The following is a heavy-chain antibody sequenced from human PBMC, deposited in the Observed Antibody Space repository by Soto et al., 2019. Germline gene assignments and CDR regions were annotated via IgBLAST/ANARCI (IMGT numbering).Heavy chain of an antibody. CDR1: GGTFSSYA. V-gene: IGHV1-69*06. Sequence: GASVKVSCKASGGTFSSYAISWVRQAPGQGPEWMGGIIPIFGTANYAQKFQGRVTITADKSTSTAYMELSSLRSEDTAVYYCARAVVVLRYSSSSNWFDPWGQGTLVTVSS. CDR2: IIPIFGTA. J-gene: IGHJ5*02. D-gene: IGHD6-6*01. CDR3: ARAVVVLRYSSSSNWFDP.